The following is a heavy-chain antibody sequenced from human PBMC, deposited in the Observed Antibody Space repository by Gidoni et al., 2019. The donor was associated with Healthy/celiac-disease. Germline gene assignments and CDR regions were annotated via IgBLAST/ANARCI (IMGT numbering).Heavy chain of an antibody. V-gene: IGHV3-73*02. D-gene: IGHD6-6*01. J-gene: IGHJ4*02. Sequence: EVQLVESGGGLVQPGGALKLSCAASGFTFSGSAMHWVRQASGKGLEWVGRIRSKANSYATAHAASVKGRFTISRDDSKNTAYLQMNSLKTEDTAVYYCTTSSGPAGYWGQGTLVTVSS. CDR2: IRSKANSYAT. CDR3: TTSSGPAGY. CDR1: GFTFSGSA.